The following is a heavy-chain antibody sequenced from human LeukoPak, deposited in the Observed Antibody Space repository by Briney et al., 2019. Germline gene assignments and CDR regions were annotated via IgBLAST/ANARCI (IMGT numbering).Heavy chain of an antibody. D-gene: IGHD3-9*01. Sequence: GGSLRLSCAASGFTFSNYAMSWVRQAPGKGLEWVSVISGSGGSTYYADSVKGRFTISRDNAKNSLYLQMNSLRAEDTAVYYCARTYYDILTAYNPYFDYWGQGTLVTVSS. CDR3: ARTYYDILTAYNPYFDY. J-gene: IGHJ4*02. CDR1: GFTFSNYA. CDR2: ISGSGGST. V-gene: IGHV3-23*01.